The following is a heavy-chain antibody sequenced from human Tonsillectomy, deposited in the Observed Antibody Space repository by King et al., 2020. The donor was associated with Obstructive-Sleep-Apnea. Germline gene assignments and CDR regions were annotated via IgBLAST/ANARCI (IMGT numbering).Heavy chain of an antibody. Sequence: VQLVESGAEVKKPGASVKVSCKAVGYAFAVYYMHWVRQAPGQGLEWMGWINPNTAGTDYAQKFQGRVTMTRDTSISTAYMELSNLRSDDTAVYYCARDVTAELHRRSNYFDYWGQGTLVTVSS. CDR3: ARDVTAELHRRSNYFDY. V-gene: IGHV1-2*02. D-gene: IGHD1-26*01. CDR2: INPNTAGT. CDR1: GYAFAVYY. J-gene: IGHJ4*02.